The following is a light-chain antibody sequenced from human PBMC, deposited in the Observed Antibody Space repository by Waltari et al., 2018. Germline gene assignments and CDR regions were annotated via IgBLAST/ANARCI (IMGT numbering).Light chain of an antibody. CDR2: KAS. CDR3: QQYNSYSYT. Sequence: DIQMTQSPSTLSASVGDRVTIHCRDSQSIRSWLAWYQQTPGKAPKLLSYKASSLESGVPSRFSGSGSGTEFTLTISSLQPDDFATYYCQQYNSYSYTFGQGTKLEIK. J-gene: IGKJ2*01. CDR1: QSIRSW. V-gene: IGKV1-5*03.